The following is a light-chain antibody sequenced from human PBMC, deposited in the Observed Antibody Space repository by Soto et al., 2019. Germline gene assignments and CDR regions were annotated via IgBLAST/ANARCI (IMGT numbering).Light chain of an antibody. J-gene: IGKJ2*01. CDR2: DAS. CDR3: QQRSNWPPKYT. Sequence: EIVLTQSPATLSLSPGERATLSCRASHGISTYLAWYQQKPGQAPRLLIYDASLRATGIPARFSGSGSGTDFTLTISSLEPEDFAVYYCQQRSNWPPKYTFGQGTKLEIK. CDR1: HGISTY. V-gene: IGKV3-11*01.